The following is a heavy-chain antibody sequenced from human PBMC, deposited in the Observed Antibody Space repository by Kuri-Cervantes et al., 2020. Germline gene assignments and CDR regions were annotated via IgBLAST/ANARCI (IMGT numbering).Heavy chain of an antibody. CDR2: IKQDGDEK. V-gene: IGHV3-7*01. D-gene: IGHD3-22*01. CDR1: GLTFSDSA. Sequence: GESLKISCVASGLTFSDSAMSWVRQAPGKGLEWVASIKQDGDEKDYVDSVRGRFTISRDNANNSLFLQMNTLRVEDTAVYYCVRDLGYFDSSGYYMFADYWGQGTLVTVSS. J-gene: IGHJ4*02. CDR3: VRDLGYFDSSGYYMFADY.